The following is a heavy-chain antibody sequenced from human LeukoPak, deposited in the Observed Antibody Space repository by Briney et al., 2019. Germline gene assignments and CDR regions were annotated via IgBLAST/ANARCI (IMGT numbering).Heavy chain of an antibody. CDR2: INPNSGGT. CDR1: GYTFTGYY. J-gene: IGHJ6*02. V-gene: IGHV1-2*06. CDR3: ARGTSGSPLYGMDV. D-gene: IGHD1-26*01. Sequence: GASVKVSCKASGYTFTGYYMHWVQQAPGQGLEWMGRINPNSGGTNYAQKFQGRVTMTRDTSISTAYMELSRLRSDDTAVYYCARGTSGSPLYGMDVWGQGTTVTVSS.